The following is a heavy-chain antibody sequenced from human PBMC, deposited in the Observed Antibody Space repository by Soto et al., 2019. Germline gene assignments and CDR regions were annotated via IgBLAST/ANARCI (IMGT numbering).Heavy chain of an antibody. J-gene: IGHJ3*02. Sequence: GGSLRLSCAASGFTFSSYAMSWVRQAPGKGLEWVSAISGSGGSTYHADSVKGRFTISRDNSKNTLYLQMNSLRAEDTAVYYCAKDPGMGPGIAVTDDAFDIWGQGTMVTVSS. CDR3: AKDPGMGPGIAVTDDAFDI. CDR1: GFTFSSYA. CDR2: ISGSGGST. D-gene: IGHD6-19*01. V-gene: IGHV3-23*01.